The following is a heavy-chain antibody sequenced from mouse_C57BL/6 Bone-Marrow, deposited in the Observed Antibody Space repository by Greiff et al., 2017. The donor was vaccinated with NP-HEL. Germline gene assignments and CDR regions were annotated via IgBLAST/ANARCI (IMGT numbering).Heavy chain of an antibody. CDR3: TKSDFITTGVEGWYCEG. Sequence: EVKLVESGTVLARPGASVKMSCKTSGYTFTSYWMHWVKQRPGQGLEWIGAIYPGNSDTSYNQKFKGKANLTAVTSASTAYMELSSLTNEDSAVYYCTKSDFITTGVEGWYCEGWGTGTTVTVSS. D-gene: IGHD1-1*01. CDR2: IYPGNSDT. J-gene: IGHJ1*03. V-gene: IGHV1-5*01. CDR1: GYTFTSYW.